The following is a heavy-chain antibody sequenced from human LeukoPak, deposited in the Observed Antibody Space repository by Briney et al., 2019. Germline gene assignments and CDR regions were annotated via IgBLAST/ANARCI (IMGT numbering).Heavy chain of an antibody. V-gene: IGHV1-69*13. Sequence: ASVKVSCKASGGTFSSYAISWVRQAPGQGLEWMGGIIPIFGTANYAQKFQGRVTITADESTSTAYMELSSLRSEDTAVYYCARDRMGAGDIVVVPAAAGWFDPWGQGTLVTVSS. J-gene: IGHJ5*02. CDR3: ARDRMGAGDIVVVPAAAGWFDP. CDR2: IIPIFGTA. CDR1: GGTFSSYA. D-gene: IGHD2-2*01.